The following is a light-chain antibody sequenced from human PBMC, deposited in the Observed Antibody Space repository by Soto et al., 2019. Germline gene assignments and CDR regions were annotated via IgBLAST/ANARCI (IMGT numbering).Light chain of an antibody. Sequence: EIALTQSPGTLSLSPGERAALSGLASQSVSSSYLAWYQQKPGQAPRLLIYGASSRATGIPDRFSGSGSGTDFTLTISRLEPEDFAVYYCQQYGSSRTFGQGTKVDI. J-gene: IGKJ1*01. CDR3: QQYGSSRT. V-gene: IGKV3-20*01. CDR2: GAS. CDR1: QSVSSSY.